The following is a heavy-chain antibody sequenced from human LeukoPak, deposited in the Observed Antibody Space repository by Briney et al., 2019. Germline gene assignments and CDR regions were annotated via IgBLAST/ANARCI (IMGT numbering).Heavy chain of an antibody. J-gene: IGHJ5*02. V-gene: IGHV4-39*07. CDR1: GGSISTGHYY. D-gene: IGHD3/OR15-3a*01. CDR3: ARVGPRHNWFDP. Sequence: SETLSLTCTVSGGSISTGHYYWGWIRQPPGKGLEWIGSIYYGGSTYYNPSLKSRVTISVDTSKNQFSLKLSSVTAADTAVYYCARVGPRHNWFDPWGQGTLVTVSS. CDR2: IYYGGST.